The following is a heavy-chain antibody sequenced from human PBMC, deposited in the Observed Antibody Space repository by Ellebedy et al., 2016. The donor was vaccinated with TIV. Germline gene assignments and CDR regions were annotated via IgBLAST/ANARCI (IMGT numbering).Heavy chain of an antibody. CDR1: GGSISSSSYY. CDR3: ARVNGITGTTFDP. J-gene: IGHJ5*02. V-gene: IGHV4-39*07. CDR2: IYHSGST. Sequence: SETLSLXCTVSGGSISSSSYYWGWIRQPPGKGLEWIGSIYHSGSTYYNPSLKSRVTISVDRSKNQFSLKLSSVTAADTAVYYCARVNGITGTTFDPWGQGTLVTVSS. D-gene: IGHD1-7*01.